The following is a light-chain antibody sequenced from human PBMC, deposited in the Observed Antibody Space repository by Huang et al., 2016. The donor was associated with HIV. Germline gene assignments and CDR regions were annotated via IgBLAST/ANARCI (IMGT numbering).Light chain of an antibody. V-gene: IGKV1-39*01. CDR3: QQTYSTPRT. CDR2: AAS. CDR1: QTINTY. Sequence: DIQMTQSPSSLSASVGDRVTITCRASQTINTYLNWYQQKPGKAPELLIYAASSLHSGVPSRFSGSGSGTDFTLTISGLQREDFATYFCQQTYSTPRTFGQGTRVEIK. J-gene: IGKJ1*01.